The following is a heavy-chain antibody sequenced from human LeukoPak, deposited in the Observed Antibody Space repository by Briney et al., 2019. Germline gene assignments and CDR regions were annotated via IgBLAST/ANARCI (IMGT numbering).Heavy chain of an antibody. Sequence: ASVKVSCKASGYTFAGHYMHWVRQAPGQGPEWMGWINPKSGVTNYAQTLQGRVTMTRDTSISTVYMELSRLTTDDTAVYFCARALRYDDSSGYYAYWGQGSLVTVCS. CDR3: ARALRYDDSSGYYAY. V-gene: IGHV1-2*02. CDR1: GYTFAGHY. D-gene: IGHD3-22*01. CDR2: INPKSGVT. J-gene: IGHJ4*02.